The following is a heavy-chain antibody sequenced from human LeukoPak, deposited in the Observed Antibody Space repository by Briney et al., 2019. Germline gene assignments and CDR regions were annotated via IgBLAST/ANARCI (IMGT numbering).Heavy chain of an antibody. CDR1: GGTFSSYA. D-gene: IGHD2-21*02. CDR3: ASPPGGDWKYYYYYYGTGV. CDR2: IIPIFGTA. Sequence: SVKVSCKASGGTFSSYAISWVRQAPGQGLEWMGGIIPIFGTANYAQKFHGRVTITADESTSTAYMELSSLRSEDTAVYYCASPPGGDWKYYYYYYGTGVWGQGTTVTVSS. J-gene: IGHJ6*02. V-gene: IGHV1-69*13.